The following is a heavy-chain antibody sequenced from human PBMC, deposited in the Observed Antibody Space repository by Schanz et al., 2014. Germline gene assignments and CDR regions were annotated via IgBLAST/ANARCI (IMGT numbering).Heavy chain of an antibody. CDR1: GFTFSSYT. V-gene: IGHV3-23*01. J-gene: IGHJ4*02. CDR2: ISGSGGST. CDR3: AKVWGSDYFYPFDY. D-gene: IGHD3-22*01. Sequence: EVQLLESGGGLVRPGGSLRLSCAASGFTFSSYTMNWVRQAPGKGLEWVSAISGSGGSTYYADSVKGRFIISRDNSKNNSKNTLYVQMNSLRAEDTAVYYCAKVWGSDYFYPFDYWGQGTLVTVSS.